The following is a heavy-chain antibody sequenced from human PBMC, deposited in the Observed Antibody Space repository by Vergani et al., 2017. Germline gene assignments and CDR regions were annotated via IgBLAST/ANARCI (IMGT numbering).Heavy chain of an antibody. CDR3: ARAQIAAAASWGGSMDV. CDR1: GGSISSNIYY. CDR2: IYYSGST. Sequence: QLQLQESGPGLVKPSETLSLTCTVSGGSISSNIYYWSWIRQHPGKGLEWIGYIYYSGSTYYNPSLKSRVTISVDTSKNQFSLKLSAVTAADTAVYYCARAQIAAAASWGGSMDVWGKGTTVTVSS. D-gene: IGHD6-13*01. V-gene: IGHV4-31*03. J-gene: IGHJ6*03.